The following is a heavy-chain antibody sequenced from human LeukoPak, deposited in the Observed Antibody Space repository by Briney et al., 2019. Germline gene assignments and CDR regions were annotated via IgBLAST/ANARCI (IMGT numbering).Heavy chain of an antibody. CDR1: GFTFSNSW. J-gene: IGHJ4*02. D-gene: IGHD5-12*01. Sequence: PGGSLRLSCAASGFTFSNSWLHWVRQAPGKGLVWVSRINERGSSTSYADSVKGRFTISRDNAKNTLYLQMNNLRADGTAVYYCAGGRLVATSKAVAIDYWGQGTLVTVSS. CDR2: INERGSST. V-gene: IGHV3-74*01. CDR3: AGGRLVATSKAVAIDY.